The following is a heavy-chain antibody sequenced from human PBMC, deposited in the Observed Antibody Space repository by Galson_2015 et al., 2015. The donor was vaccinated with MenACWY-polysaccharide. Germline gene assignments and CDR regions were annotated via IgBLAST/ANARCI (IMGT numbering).Heavy chain of an antibody. CDR1: GFTFTDYS. V-gene: IGHV3-48*01. CDR3: TRDGRRGYDMDV. D-gene: IGHD3-10*01. Sequence: SLRLSCAVSGFTFTDYSINWVRQAPGKRLEWVSFITSSTRTIYYADSVRGRFTIPRDNAKSSLYLQMDSLRAEDTAVYYCTRDGRRGYDMDVWGQGTTVTVSS. J-gene: IGHJ6*02. CDR2: ITSSTRTI.